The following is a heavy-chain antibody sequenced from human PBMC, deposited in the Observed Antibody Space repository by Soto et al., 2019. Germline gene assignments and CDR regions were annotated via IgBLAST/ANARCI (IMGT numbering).Heavy chain of an antibody. CDR2: ISYDGSNK. Sequence: QVQLVESGGGVVQPGRSLRLSCAASGFTFSSYGMHWVRQAPGKGLEWVAVISYDGSNKYYADSVKGRFTISRDNSKNTLYLQMNSLRAEDTAVYYCAKDFVPRRGIDAFDIWGQGTMVTVSS. J-gene: IGHJ3*02. CDR1: GFTFSSYG. CDR3: AKDFVPRRGIDAFDI. D-gene: IGHD3-16*01. V-gene: IGHV3-30*18.